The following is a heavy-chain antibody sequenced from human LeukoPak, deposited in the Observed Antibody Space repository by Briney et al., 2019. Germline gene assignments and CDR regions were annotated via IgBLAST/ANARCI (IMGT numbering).Heavy chain of an antibody. CDR2: ISYSGTT. D-gene: IGHD1-26*01. CDR3: GRSKPYGSTWHTDY. V-gene: IGHV4-59*08. J-gene: IGHJ4*02. CDR1: GGSIRGYY. Sequence: SETLSLTCTVSGGSIRGYYWSWMRQPPGKGLEWIGYISYSGTTNYNPSVQSRVTISVDTSTNQFSLKLSSVTAADTAVYYCGRSKPYGSTWHTDYWGREPWSPSPQ.